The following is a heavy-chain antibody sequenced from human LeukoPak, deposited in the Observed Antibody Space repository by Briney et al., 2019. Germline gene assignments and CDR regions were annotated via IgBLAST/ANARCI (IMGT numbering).Heavy chain of an antibody. J-gene: IGHJ4*02. CDR2: ISSFSSTI. CDR1: GFTFSSYS. V-gene: IGHV3-48*02. D-gene: IGHD3-22*01. CDR3: ARGSYDAVDY. Sequence: GGSLRLSCAASGFTFSSYSINWVRQAPGKGLEWVSYISSFSSTIYYADSVKGRFTISRDNAKNSLYLQVNSLRDEDTAVYYCARGSYDAVDYWGQGTLVTISS.